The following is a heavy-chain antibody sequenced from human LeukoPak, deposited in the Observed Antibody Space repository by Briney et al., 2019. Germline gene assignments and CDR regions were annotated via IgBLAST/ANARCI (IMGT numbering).Heavy chain of an antibody. D-gene: IGHD2-2*01. CDR1: XYSIXSGYX. Sequence: SETLXXXXXXXXYSIXSGYXXGWIXXXPGXXXXGIGSIYHSGRTYYNPSLKRGVTISVDTYKNKLSLKLSSVTAADTAVYYCARLGCSSTSCLVYWGQGTLVTVSS. V-gene: IGHV4-38-2*01. CDR2: IYHSGRT. CDR3: ARLGCSSTSCLVY. J-gene: IGHJ4*02.